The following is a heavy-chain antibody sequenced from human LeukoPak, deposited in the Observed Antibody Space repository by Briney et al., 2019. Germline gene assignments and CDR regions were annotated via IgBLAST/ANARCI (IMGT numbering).Heavy chain of an antibody. V-gene: IGHV3-21*01. CDR1: GFTFSSYS. CDR3: ARFYSSSWYVAADYYYYGMDV. CDR2: ISSSSSYI. D-gene: IGHD6-13*01. J-gene: IGHJ6*02. Sequence: GSLSLSCAASGFTFSSYSMNWVRQAPGKGLEWVSSISSSSSYIYYADSVKGRFTISRDNAKNSLYLQMNSLRAEDTAVYYCARFYSSSWYVAADYYYYGMDVWGQGTTVTVSS.